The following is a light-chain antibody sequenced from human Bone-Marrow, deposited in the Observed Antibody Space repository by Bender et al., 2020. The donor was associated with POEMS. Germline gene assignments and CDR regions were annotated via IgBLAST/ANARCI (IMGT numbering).Light chain of an antibody. J-gene: IGLJ1*01. CDR1: SSDVGAYNL. CDR2: EVS. V-gene: IGLV2-14*02. Sequence: QSALTQPASVSGSPGQSITISCTGASSDVGAYNLVSWYQQHPGKAPKLMIYEVSKRPSGVPDRFSGSKSGNTASLTISGLQAEDEADYYCSSYTSSVTYVFGTGTKVTVL. CDR3: SSYTSSVTYV.